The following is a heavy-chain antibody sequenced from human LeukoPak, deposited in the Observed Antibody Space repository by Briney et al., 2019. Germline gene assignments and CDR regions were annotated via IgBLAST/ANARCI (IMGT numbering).Heavy chain of an antibody. Sequence: SETLSLTCTVSGGSISSYYWSWIRQPPGKGLEWIGYIYYSGSTNYNPSLKSRVTISVDTSKNQFSLKLSSVTAADTAVYYCARGGDGYNPLFDYGGQGTLVTVSS. D-gene: IGHD5-24*01. V-gene: IGHV4-59*01. CDR3: ARGGDGYNPLFDY. CDR2: IYYSGST. CDR1: GGSISSYY. J-gene: IGHJ4*02.